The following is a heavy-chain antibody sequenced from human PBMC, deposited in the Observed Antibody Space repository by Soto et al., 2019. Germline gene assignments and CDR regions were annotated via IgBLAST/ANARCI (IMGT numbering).Heavy chain of an antibody. Sequence: ASVKAFCKASGCTFTSYDINWVRQATGQGLEWMGWMNPNSGNTGYAQKFQGRVTMTRNTSISTAYMELSSLRSEDTAVYYCARGGARYCSSTSCPTNMDVWGQGTTVTV. V-gene: IGHV1-8*01. CDR1: GCTFTSYD. CDR3: ARGGARYCSSTSCPTNMDV. D-gene: IGHD2-2*01. CDR2: MNPNSGNT. J-gene: IGHJ6*02.